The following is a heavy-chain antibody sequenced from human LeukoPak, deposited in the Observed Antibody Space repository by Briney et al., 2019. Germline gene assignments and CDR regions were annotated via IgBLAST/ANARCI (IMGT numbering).Heavy chain of an antibody. V-gene: IGHV3-30-3*01. CDR1: GFTFSSYA. D-gene: IGHD4-17*01. CDR3: AKGLVYGDYADY. Sequence: GGSLRLSCAASGFTFSSYAMHWVRQAPGKGLEWVAVISYDGSNKYYADSVKGRFTISRDNSKNTLYLQMNSLRAEDTAVYYCAKGLVYGDYADYWGQGTLVTVSS. J-gene: IGHJ4*02. CDR2: ISYDGSNK.